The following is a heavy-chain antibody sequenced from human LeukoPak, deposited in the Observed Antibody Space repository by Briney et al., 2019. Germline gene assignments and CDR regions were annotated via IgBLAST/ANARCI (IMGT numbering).Heavy chain of an antibody. CDR3: ARDHNYAFDN. J-gene: IGHJ4*02. D-gene: IGHD1-1*01. CDR2: IGIDSGNT. CDR1: GFHFIEYS. V-gene: IGHV3-48*01. Sequence: GGSLRLSCTASGFHFIEYSMNWVRQAPGKGLEWISYIGIDSGNTKYADSVRGRFTISADKAKNSLYLQMNSLRVEDTAVYYCARDHNYAFDNWGQGTLVSVAS.